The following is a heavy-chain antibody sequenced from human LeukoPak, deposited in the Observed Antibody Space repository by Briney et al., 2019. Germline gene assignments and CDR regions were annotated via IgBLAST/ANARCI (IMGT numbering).Heavy chain of an antibody. D-gene: IGHD6-19*01. V-gene: IGHV3-74*01. CDR1: GFTFSIYW. CDR2: INSDGSST. CDR3: AKDARRTNGWYFFDY. Sequence: GGSLRLSCAASGFTFSIYWVHWVRQAPGKGLVWVSSINSDGSSTSYADSVKGRFTISRDNAKNTLYLQMNSLRAEDTAVYYCAKDARRTNGWYFFDYWGQGTLVTVSS. J-gene: IGHJ4*02.